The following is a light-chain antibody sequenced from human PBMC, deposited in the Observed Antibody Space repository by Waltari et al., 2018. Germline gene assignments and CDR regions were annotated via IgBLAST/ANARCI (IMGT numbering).Light chain of an antibody. CDR3: SSYAGSSKGV. J-gene: IGLJ2*01. CDR1: SSAVGNYNL. V-gene: IGLV2-23*02. Sequence: QSALTQPASVSGSPGQSITISCTGTSSAVGNYNLVPWYQQHPGKAPNLMIYAVSKRPSGVSDRFSGSKSGDMASLTISGLQPEDEAEYFCSSYAGSSKGVFGGGTKVTVL. CDR2: AVS.